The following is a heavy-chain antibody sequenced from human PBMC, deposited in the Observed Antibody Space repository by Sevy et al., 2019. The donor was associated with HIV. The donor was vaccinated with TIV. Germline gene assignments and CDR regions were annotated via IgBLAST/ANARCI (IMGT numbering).Heavy chain of an antibody. CDR1: GFTFSSYA. V-gene: IGHV3-23*01. CDR2: ISGSGGST. Sequence: GGSLRLSCAASGFTFSSYAMSWVRQAPGKGLEWVSAISGSGGSTYYADSVKGRFTISGDNSKNTLYLQMNSLRAEDTAVYYCARRITMIVGAFDIWGQGTMVTVSS. CDR3: ARRITMIVGAFDI. J-gene: IGHJ3*02. D-gene: IGHD3-22*01.